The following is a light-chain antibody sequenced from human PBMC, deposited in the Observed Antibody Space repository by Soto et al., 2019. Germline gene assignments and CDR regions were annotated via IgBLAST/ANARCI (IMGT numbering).Light chain of an antibody. V-gene: IGKV3D-15*01. J-gene: IGKJ4*01. CDR2: GAS. CDR1: QSVNIY. Sequence: EIVLRQSPGTLSLSPGERATLSCRASQSVNIYLAWYQQKPGQAPRLLIFGASSRATGIPARFSGSGSGTEFNLTISSLQSEDFAVYFCQQYDDWLRLTFGGGTKV. CDR3: QQYDDWLRLT.